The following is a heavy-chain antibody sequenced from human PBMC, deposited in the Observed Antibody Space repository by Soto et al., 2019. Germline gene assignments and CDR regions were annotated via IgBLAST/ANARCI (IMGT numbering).Heavy chain of an antibody. CDR2: IYPGDSDT. V-gene: IGHV5-51*01. Sequence: PGESLKISCKGSGYSFTSYWIGWVRQMPGKGLEWMGIIYPGDSDTRYSPSFQGQVTISADKSISTAYLQWSSLKASDTAVYFCARGEQYSGRIFDYWGQGTLVTVSS. CDR1: GYSFTSYW. J-gene: IGHJ4*01. CDR3: ARGEQYSGRIFDY. D-gene: IGHD1-26*01.